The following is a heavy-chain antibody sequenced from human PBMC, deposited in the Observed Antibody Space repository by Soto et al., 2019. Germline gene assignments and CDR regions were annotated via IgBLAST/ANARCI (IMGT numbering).Heavy chain of an antibody. CDR2: IYYSGST. Sequence: QVQLQESGPGLVKPSETLSLTCTVSGGSISSYYWSWIRQPPGKGLEWIGYIYYSGSTNYNPSLKGWVTIAVDTSKNQFSLKLSSVTAADTAVYYCARRVDYVWGSYRYSPYFDYWGQGTLVTVSS. J-gene: IGHJ4*02. V-gene: IGHV4-59*08. CDR3: ARRVDYVWGSYRYSPYFDY. D-gene: IGHD3-16*02. CDR1: GGSISSYY.